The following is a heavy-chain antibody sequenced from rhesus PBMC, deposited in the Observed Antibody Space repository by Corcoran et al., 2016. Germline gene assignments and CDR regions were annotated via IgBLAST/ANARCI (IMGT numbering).Heavy chain of an antibody. Sequence: QLQLQESGPGLVKPSETLSLTCAVSGGSISSNWWSWIRQPPGKGLEWIGRISGSGGHTNYNPPLKSRVTIATDTSKNQLSLKLIDVTAADTAVYYCARGLLGYCSGGVCLHFDYWGQGVLVTVSS. J-gene: IGHJ4*01. V-gene: IGHV4-173*01. CDR2: ISGSGGHT. CDR3: ARGLLGYCSGGVCLHFDY. D-gene: IGHD2-8*01. CDR1: GGSISSNW.